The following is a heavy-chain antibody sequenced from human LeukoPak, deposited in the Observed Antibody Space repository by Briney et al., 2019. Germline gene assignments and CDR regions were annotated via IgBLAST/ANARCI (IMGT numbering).Heavy chain of an antibody. CDR2: ISPRGYI. CDR3: ARAGSHRNSGYDY. D-gene: IGHD5-12*01. J-gene: IGHJ4*02. V-gene: IGHV3-69-1*01. CDR1: GFIFSDYT. Sequence: GGSLRLSCAASGFIFSDYTMTWVRRAPGEGLEWVSSISPRGYIYYADSVEGRFTISRDNAKNSLYLQMNSLRAEDTGVYYCARAGSHRNSGYDYWGQGTLVTVSS.